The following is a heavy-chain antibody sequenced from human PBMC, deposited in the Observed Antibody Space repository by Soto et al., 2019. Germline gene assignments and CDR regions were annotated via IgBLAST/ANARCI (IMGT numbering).Heavy chain of an antibody. Sequence: ASVKVSCKASGYTFTSYGISWVRQAPGQGLEWMGWISAYNGNTNYAQKLQGRVTMTTDTSTSTAYMELRSLRSDDTAVYYCARDLSVVVPAAIRRNNWFDPWGQGTLVTVPS. V-gene: IGHV1-18*04. CDR3: ARDLSVVVPAAIRRNNWFDP. J-gene: IGHJ5*02. CDR1: GYTFTSYG. D-gene: IGHD2-2*02. CDR2: ISAYNGNT.